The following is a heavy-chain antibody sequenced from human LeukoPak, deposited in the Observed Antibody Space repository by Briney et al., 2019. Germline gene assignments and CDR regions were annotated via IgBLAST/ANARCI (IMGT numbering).Heavy chain of an antibody. D-gene: IGHD3-3*01. Sequence: SVKVSCKASGFTFTSSAVQWVRQARGQRLEWIGWIVVGSGNTDYAQKFQERVTITRDMSTSTAYMELSSLRSEDTAVYYCATPRVDVGNGMDVWGQGTTVTVSS. CDR2: IVVGSGNT. CDR1: GFTFTSSA. CDR3: ATPRVDVGNGMDV. J-gene: IGHJ6*02. V-gene: IGHV1-58*01.